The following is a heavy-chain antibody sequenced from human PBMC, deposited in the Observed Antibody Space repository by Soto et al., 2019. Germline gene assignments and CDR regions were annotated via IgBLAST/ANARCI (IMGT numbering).Heavy chain of an antibody. D-gene: IGHD5-12*01. Sequence: EVQLLESGGGLVQPGGSLRLSCAASGFSFSSYAMVWVRQAPGKGLEWVSVISARGGSSYFTDSVKGRFTISGDNSKNVLSLEMNSLRAEYTAIYFCAKGSIEYSASVDNWGQGTLVLVSS. CDR3: AKGSIEYSASVDN. J-gene: IGHJ4*02. V-gene: IGHV3-23*01. CDR1: GFSFSSYA. CDR2: ISARGGSS.